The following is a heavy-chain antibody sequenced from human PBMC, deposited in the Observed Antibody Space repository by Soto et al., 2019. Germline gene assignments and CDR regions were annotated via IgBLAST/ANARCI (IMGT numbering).Heavy chain of an antibody. Sequence: GGSLRLSCAASGFTFSSYSMNWVRQTPGKGLEWVSSISGSSSNMYYADSVKGRFTISRDNAKNSLYLQMNSLRAEDTAVYYCARGSLSQGYWGQGTLVTVSS. CDR2: ISGSSSNM. CDR1: GFTFSSYS. J-gene: IGHJ4*02. CDR3: ARGSLSQGY. V-gene: IGHV3-21*01. D-gene: IGHD6-19*01.